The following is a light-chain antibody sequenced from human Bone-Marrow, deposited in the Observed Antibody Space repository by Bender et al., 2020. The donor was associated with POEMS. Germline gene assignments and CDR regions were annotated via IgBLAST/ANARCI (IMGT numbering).Light chain of an antibody. Sequence: QSVLTQPPSVSGAPGQRVTISCTGSSYNIGASYDVHWYRQLPGTAPQLIISDNSNRPSGVPDRFSGFKSGTSASLAITGLQSEDEADYYCAVWDDSLNGWVFGGGTKLTVL. CDR1: SYNIGASYD. CDR2: DNS. J-gene: IGLJ3*02. V-gene: IGLV1-40*01. CDR3: AVWDDSLNGWV.